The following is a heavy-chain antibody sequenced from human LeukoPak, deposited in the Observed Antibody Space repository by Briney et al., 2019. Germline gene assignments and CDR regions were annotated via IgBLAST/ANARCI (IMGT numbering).Heavy chain of an antibody. D-gene: IGHD5-12*01. V-gene: IGHV4-59*01. CDR2: IYYSGST. Sequence: SETLSLTCAVYGGSISSYYWSWIRQPPGKGLEWIGYIYYSGSTYYNPSLKSRVTISVDTSKNQFSLKLNSVTAADTAVYYCARVSGYDWESFYDYWGQGTLVTVSS. CDR3: ARVSGYDWESFYDY. J-gene: IGHJ4*02. CDR1: GGSISSYY.